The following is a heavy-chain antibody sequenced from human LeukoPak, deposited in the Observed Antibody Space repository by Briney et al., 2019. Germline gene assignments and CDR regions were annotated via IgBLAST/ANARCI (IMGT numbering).Heavy chain of an antibody. CDR3: ARAEAELWDPEWELPPTQPLDYYGMDV. Sequence: SETLSLTCTVSGGSISSSSYYWGWIRQPPGKGLEWIGSIYYSGSTYYNPSLKSRVTISVDTSKNQFSLKLSSVTAADTAVYYCARAEAELWDPEWELPPTQPLDYYGMDVWGQGTTVTVSS. D-gene: IGHD1-26*01. CDR2: IYYSGST. J-gene: IGHJ6*02. V-gene: IGHV4-39*07. CDR1: GGSISSSSYY.